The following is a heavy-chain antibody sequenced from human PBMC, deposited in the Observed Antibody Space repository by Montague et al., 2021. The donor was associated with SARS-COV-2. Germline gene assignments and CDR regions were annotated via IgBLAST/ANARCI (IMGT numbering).Heavy chain of an antibody. D-gene: IGHD3-9*01. CDR2: ISYDGSNK. CDR1: GFTFSSYA. J-gene: IGHJ4*02. V-gene: IGHV3-30*04. Sequence: SLRLSCAASGFTFSSYAMHWVRRAPGKGLEWVAVISYDGSNKYYADSVKGRFTISRDNSKNTLYLQMNSLRAEDTAVYYCARDLRYFDWDGVDYWGQGTLVTVSS. CDR3: ARDLRYFDWDGVDY.